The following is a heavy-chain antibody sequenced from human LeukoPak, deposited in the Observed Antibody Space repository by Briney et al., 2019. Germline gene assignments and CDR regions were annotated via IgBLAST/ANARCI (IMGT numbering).Heavy chain of an antibody. CDR3: AIFDGFDY. CDR2: ISWNSGSI. V-gene: IGHV3-9*01. D-gene: IGHD3-9*01. CDR1: GFTFDDYA. J-gene: IGHJ4*02. Sequence: GGSLRLSCAASGFTFDDYAMHWVRQPPGKGLEWVSGISWNSGSIGYADSVEGRFTISRDNAKNSLYLQMNSLRPEDTALYYCAIFDGFDYWGQGTLVTVSS.